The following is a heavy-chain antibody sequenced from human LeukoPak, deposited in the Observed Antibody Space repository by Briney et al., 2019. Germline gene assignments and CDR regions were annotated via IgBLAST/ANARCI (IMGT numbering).Heavy chain of an antibody. CDR1: GGSISSSNW. D-gene: IGHD3-10*01. J-gene: IGHJ3*02. V-gene: IGHV4-4*02. CDR3: ARALIDYYGSGVDAFDI. Sequence: PSETLSLTCAVSGGSISSSNWWSWVRQPPGKGLEWIGEIYHSGSTNYNPSLKSRVTISVDKSKNQFSLKLSSVTAADTAVYYCARALIDYYGSGVDAFDIWGQGTMVTVSS. CDR2: IYHSGST.